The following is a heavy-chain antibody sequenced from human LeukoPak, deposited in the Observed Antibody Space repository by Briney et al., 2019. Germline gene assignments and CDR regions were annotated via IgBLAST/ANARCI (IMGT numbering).Heavy chain of an antibody. J-gene: IGHJ4*02. D-gene: IGHD2-15*01. Sequence: PGGSLRLSCTVPGFTVSSNSWSWVRQAPGKGLEWVSFIYSGGKTHSSDSVKGRFTISRDNSKNTLYLQMSSLRAEDTAIYYCARRAGEYSHPYDYWGQGTLVTVSS. V-gene: IGHV3-53*01. CDR2: IYSGGKT. CDR1: GFTVSSNS. CDR3: ARRAGEYSHPYDY.